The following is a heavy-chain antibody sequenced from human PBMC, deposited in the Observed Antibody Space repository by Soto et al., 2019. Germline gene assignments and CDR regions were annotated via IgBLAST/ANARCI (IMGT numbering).Heavy chain of an antibody. CDR2: IYYSGST. J-gene: IGHJ5*02. CDR3: ARDPNTYYDIPRGFDP. D-gene: IGHD3-9*01. Sequence: SEALSLTCTVSGGSIISYYWSWIRQPPWKGLEWIGYIYYSGSTNYNPSLKSRVTISVDTSKNQFSLKLSSVTAADTAVYYCARDPNTYYDIPRGFDPWGQGTLVTVS. CDR1: GGSIISYY. V-gene: IGHV4-59*01.